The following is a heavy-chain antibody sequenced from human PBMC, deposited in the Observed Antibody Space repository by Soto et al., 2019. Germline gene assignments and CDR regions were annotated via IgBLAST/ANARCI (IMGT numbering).Heavy chain of an antibody. CDR2: FDPEDGET. CDR1: GYTLTELS. Sequence: GASVKVSCKVSGYTLTELSMHWVRQAPGKGLEWMGGFDPEDGETIYAQKFQGRVTMTEDTSTDTAYMELSSLRSEDTAVYYCATCYYGSGSYYFDYWGQGTLVTVSS. CDR3: ATCYYGSGSYYFDY. D-gene: IGHD3-10*01. J-gene: IGHJ4*02. V-gene: IGHV1-24*01.